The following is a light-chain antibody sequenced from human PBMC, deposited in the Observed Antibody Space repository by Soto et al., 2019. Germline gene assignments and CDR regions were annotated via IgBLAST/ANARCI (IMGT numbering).Light chain of an antibody. CDR1: QSVSSY. Sequence: EIVLTQSPATLSLSPGERATLSCRASQSVSSYLAWYQQKPGQAPRLLIYDVSIRATGIPARFSASGSGTDFTLTISSLEPEDFAVYYCQQRSTRPPWTFGQGTKVEIK. CDR2: DVS. CDR3: QQRSTRPPWT. V-gene: IGKV3-11*01. J-gene: IGKJ1*01.